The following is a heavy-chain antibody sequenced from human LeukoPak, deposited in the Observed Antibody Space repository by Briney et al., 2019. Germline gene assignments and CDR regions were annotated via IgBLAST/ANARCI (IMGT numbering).Heavy chain of an antibody. Sequence: ASVKVSCKASGYTFTSYYMHWVRQAPGQGLEWMGIINPSGGSTSYAQKFQGRVAMTRDMSTSTVYMELSSLRSEDTSVYYCARVMAGYRNYGNNWFDPWGQGTLVTVSS. D-gene: IGHD4-11*01. J-gene: IGHJ5*02. CDR3: ARVMAGYRNYGNNWFDP. V-gene: IGHV1-46*01. CDR1: GYTFTSYY. CDR2: INPSGGST.